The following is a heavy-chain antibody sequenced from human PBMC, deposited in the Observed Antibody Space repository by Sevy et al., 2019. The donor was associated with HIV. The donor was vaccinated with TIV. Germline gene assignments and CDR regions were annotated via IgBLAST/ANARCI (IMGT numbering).Heavy chain of an antibody. D-gene: IGHD6-13*01. CDR2: IKQDGSVK. Sequence: GGSLRLSCAASGFTLNSYWMSWVRQAPGKGLEWVANIKQDGSVKYYVDSVKGRFIISRDNARNLVYLQMSSLTAEDTALYYCVRAIAADASLWGQGTLVTVSS. CDR3: VRAIAADASL. J-gene: IGHJ4*02. V-gene: IGHV3-7*01. CDR1: GFTLNSYW.